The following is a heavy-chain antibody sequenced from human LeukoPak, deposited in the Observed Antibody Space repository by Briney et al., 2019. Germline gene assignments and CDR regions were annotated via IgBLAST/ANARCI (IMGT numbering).Heavy chain of an antibody. CDR2: IIPIFGTA. CDR3: AREDYDSSGYYHDY. Sequence: GASVEVSCKASGGTFSSYAISWVRQAPGQGLEWMGGIIPIFGTANYAQKFQGRVTITADESTSTAYMELSSLRSEDTAVYYCAREDYDSSGYYHDYWGQGTLVAVSS. CDR1: GGTFSSYA. D-gene: IGHD3-22*01. V-gene: IGHV1-69*13. J-gene: IGHJ4*02.